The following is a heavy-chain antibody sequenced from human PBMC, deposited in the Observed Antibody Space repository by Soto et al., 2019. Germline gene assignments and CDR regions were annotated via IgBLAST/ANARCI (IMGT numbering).Heavy chain of an antibody. CDR3: ARGFWTYGMDV. D-gene: IGHD1-1*01. Sequence: SETLSLTCAVYGGSFSGYYWSWIRQPPGKGLEWIGEINHSGSTNYNPSLKSRVTISVDTSKNQFSLKLSSVTAADTAVYYCARGFWTYGMDVWGQGSTVTVSS. V-gene: IGHV4-34*01. CDR2: INHSGST. J-gene: IGHJ6*02. CDR1: GGSFSGYY.